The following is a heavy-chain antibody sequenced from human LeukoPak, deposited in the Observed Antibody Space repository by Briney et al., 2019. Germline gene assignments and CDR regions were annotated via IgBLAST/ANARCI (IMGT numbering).Heavy chain of an antibody. CDR3: ARDLGVTVTTAFDI. J-gene: IGHJ3*02. V-gene: IGHV1-2*02. Sequence: ASVKVSCKASGYTFTGYHMHWVRQAPGQGLEWMGWINPNSGGTNYAQKFQGRVTITRDTSISTAYMELSRLRSDDMAVYYCARDLGVTVTTAFDIWGQGTMVTVSS. CDR1: GYTFTGYH. CDR2: INPNSGGT. D-gene: IGHD4-17*01.